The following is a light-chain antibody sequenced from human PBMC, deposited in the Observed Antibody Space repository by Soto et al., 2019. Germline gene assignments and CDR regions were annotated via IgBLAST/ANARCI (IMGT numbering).Light chain of an antibody. CDR1: SSDVGGFNS. V-gene: IGLV2-14*03. CDR3: SSYPSTMPKG. Sequence: QSALTQPASVSGSPGQSITISCTGTSSDVGGFNSVSWYQLRPGTAPKLILYDVVDRHSGVSYRFSGSKAVNTASLTISGLQAAGEAAYFCSSYPSTMPKGFGSGTKLTV. J-gene: IGLJ1*01. CDR2: DVV.